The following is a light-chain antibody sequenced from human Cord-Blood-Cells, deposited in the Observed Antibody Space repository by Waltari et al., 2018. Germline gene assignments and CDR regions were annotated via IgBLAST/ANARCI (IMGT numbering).Light chain of an antibody. V-gene: IGKV1-9*01. Sequence: DIQLTQSPSFLSASVGDRVTITCRASQAISSYLAWYQQKPGKAPKLLIYAASTLQSGVPSRFSGSGSGTEFTLTISSLQPEDFATYYCQQLNSYLITFGQGTRREIK. CDR2: AAS. J-gene: IGKJ5*01. CDR3: QQLNSYLIT. CDR1: QAISSY.